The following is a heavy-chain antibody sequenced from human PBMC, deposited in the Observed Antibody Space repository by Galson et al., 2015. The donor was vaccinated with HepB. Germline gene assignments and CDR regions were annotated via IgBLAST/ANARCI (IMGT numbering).Heavy chain of an antibody. CDR3: ASTIYGDYYYYYYGMDV. J-gene: IGHJ6*02. V-gene: IGHV1-69*06. Sequence: SVKVSCKASGGTFSSYAISWVRQAPGQGLECMGGIIPIFGTANYAQKFQGRVTITADKSTSTAYMELSSLRSEDTAVYYCASTIYGDYYYYYYGMDVWGQGTTVTVSS. D-gene: IGHD4-17*01. CDR1: GGTFSSYA. CDR2: IIPIFGTA.